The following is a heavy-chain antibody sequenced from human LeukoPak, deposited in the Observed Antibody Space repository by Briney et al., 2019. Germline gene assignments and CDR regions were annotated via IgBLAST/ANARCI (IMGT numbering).Heavy chain of an antibody. J-gene: IGHJ4*02. D-gene: IGHD3/OR15-3a*01. Sequence: PGASLRLSCAASGFTFSMYAMSWVRQAPGKGLEWVSGISDSGGKTYYADSVKGRFTISRDNSKNTLYLQMNSLRAEDTATYYCAKDHTLWSGAYYFDCWGQGALVTVSS. CDR2: ISDSGGKT. V-gene: IGHV3-23*01. CDR3: AKDHTLWSGAYYFDC. CDR1: GFTFSMYA.